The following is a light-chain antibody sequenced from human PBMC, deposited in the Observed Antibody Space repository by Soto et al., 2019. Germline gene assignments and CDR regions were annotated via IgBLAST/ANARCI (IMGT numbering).Light chain of an antibody. Sequence: VLTHSQATVTCSSEATDTLPCRSIQSVSSSYLAWYQQKPGQAPRLLIYGASSRATGIPDRFSGSGSGTDFTLTISRLEPEDFAVYYCQQYGSSPRITFGQGTRLE. V-gene: IGKV3-20*01. CDR3: QQYGSSPRIT. J-gene: IGKJ5*01. CDR1: QSVSSSY. CDR2: GAS.